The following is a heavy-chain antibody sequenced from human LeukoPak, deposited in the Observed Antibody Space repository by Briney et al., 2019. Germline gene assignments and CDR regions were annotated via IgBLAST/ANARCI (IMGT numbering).Heavy chain of an antibody. J-gene: IGHJ4*02. D-gene: IGHD4-23*01. Sequence: VASVKVSCKASGYTFTSYGISWVRQAPGQGLEWMGWISAYNGNTNYAQKLQGRVTMTTDTSTSTAYMELSSLRSEDTAVYYCARSPGGNSLDYWGQGTLVTVSS. CDR3: ARSPGGNSLDY. CDR1: GYTFTSYG. CDR2: ISAYNGNT. V-gene: IGHV1-18*01.